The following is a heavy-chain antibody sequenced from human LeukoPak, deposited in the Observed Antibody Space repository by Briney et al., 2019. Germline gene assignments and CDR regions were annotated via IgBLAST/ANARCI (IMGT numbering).Heavy chain of an antibody. CDR2: ISGSGGST. CDR3: AKDRWLRLFDY. V-gene: IGHV3-23*01. Sequence: GGSLRLSCAASGFTFSSYAMNWVRQAPGRGLEWVSAISGSGGSTYYADSVKGRFTISRDNSKNTLYLQMNSLRAEDTAVYYCAKDRWLRLFDYWGQGTLVTVSS. D-gene: IGHD5-12*01. CDR1: GFTFSSYA. J-gene: IGHJ4*02.